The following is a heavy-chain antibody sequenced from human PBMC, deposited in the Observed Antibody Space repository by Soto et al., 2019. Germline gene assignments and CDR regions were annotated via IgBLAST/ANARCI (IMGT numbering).Heavy chain of an antibody. CDR3: ARDLGYCSSTSCYLDAFDI. V-gene: IGHV1-3*01. CDR1: GYTFTSYA. CDR2: INAGNGNT. J-gene: IGHJ3*02. Sequence: QVQLVQSGAEVKKPGASVKVSCKASGYTFTSYAMHWVRQAPGHRLEWMGWINAGNGNTKYSQKFQGRVTITRDTSASTAYMDLSSLRAEVTAVYYCARDLGYCSSTSCYLDAFDIWGQGTMVTVSS. D-gene: IGHD2-2*01.